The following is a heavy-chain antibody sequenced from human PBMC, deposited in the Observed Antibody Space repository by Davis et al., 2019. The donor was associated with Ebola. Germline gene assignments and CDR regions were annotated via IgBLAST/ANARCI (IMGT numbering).Heavy chain of an antibody. D-gene: IGHD3-22*01. CDR1: GFTFSSYG. J-gene: IGHJ4*02. CDR3: AKDRSRGIYYDSSGSRSFHSDY. V-gene: IGHV3-30*18. CDR2: ISYDGSNK. Sequence: PGGSLRLSCAASGFTFSSYGMHWVRQAPGKGLEWVAVISYDGSNKYYADSVKGRFTISRDNSKNTLYLQMNSLRAEDTAVYYCAKDRSRGIYYDSSGSRSFHSDYWGQGTLVTVSS.